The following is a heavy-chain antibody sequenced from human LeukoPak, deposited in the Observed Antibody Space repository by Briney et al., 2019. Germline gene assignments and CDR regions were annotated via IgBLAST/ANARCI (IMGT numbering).Heavy chain of an antibody. J-gene: IGHJ6*02. CDR3: ANSIVGATTGYYGMDV. V-gene: IGHV3-23*01. CDR2: IGNRGGST. Sequence: GGSLRLSCVASGFTFTSYAMSWVRQAPGKGLEWVSAIGNRGGSTYYADSVKGRFTISRDNSKNTLYLQMNSLRAEDTAVYYCANSIVGATTGYYGMDVWGQGTTVTVSS. CDR1: GFTFTSYA. D-gene: IGHD1-26*01.